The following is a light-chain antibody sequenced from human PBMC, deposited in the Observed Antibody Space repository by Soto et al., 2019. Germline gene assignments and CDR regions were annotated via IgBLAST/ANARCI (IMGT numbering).Light chain of an antibody. CDR1: SSNIGAGYD. Sequence: QSVLTQPPSVSGAPGQRVTISCTGSSSNIGAGYDVHWYQQLPGTAPKLLIYGNINRPSGVPDRFSGSKSGTSAALAITGLQAEDASDYYCHYQDSSLSGFVFGTGTKLTVL. CDR2: GNI. CDR3: HYQDSSLSGFV. J-gene: IGLJ1*01. V-gene: IGLV1-40*01.